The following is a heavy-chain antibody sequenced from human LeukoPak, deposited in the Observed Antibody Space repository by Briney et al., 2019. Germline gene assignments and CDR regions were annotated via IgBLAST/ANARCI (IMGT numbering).Heavy chain of an antibody. CDR3: ARRIAAYYYYYYMDV. CDR1: GGSFSGYY. D-gene: IGHD6-13*01. CDR2: IYYSGST. V-gene: IGHV4-34*01. Sequence: SETLSLTCAVYGGSFSGYYWSWIRQPPGKGLEWIGSIYYSGSTYYNPSLKSRVTISVDTSKNQFSLKLSSVTAADTAVYYCARRIAAYYYYYYMDVWGKGTTVTISS. J-gene: IGHJ6*03.